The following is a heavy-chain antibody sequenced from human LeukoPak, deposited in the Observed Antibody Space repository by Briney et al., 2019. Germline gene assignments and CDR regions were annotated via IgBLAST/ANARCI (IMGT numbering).Heavy chain of an antibody. CDR1: GLTVSSNY. CDR3: ARDRSSSDGMDV. Sequence: PGGSLNLSCAALGLTVSSNYMSWVRQAPGKGLEWVSVIYSGGSTYYADSVKGRFTISRDNSKNTLYLQMNSLRAEDTAVYYCARDRSSSDGMDVWGQGTTVTVSS. D-gene: IGHD6-6*01. CDR2: IYSGGST. V-gene: IGHV3-66*01. J-gene: IGHJ6*02.